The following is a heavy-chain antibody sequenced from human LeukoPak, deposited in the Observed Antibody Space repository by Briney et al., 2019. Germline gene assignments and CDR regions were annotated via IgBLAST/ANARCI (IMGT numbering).Heavy chain of an antibody. Sequence: PSETLSLNCTVSGGSISNTEYYWSWVRQPPGMGLEWIGSVYYSGNTYYNSSLKGRVTISIDTSKKYFSLKLSSVTAADTAVYYCARDLVTVTKGFDIWGQGTMVSVSS. D-gene: IGHD4-17*01. CDR3: ARDLVTVTKGFDI. CDR2: VYYSGNT. J-gene: IGHJ3*02. V-gene: IGHV4-39*07. CDR1: GGSISNTEYY.